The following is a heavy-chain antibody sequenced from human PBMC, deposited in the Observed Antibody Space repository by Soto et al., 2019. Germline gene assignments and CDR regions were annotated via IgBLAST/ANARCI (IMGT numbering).Heavy chain of an antibody. Sequence: QVQLQESGPGLVKPSQTLSLTCTVSGGSISSGGYYWSWIRQHPGKGLEWIGYVYYSGSTYYNPSLKSRVTISVDTSKNQLSLKPSSVTAADTAVYYCARYDYGDYAWFDPWGQGTLVTVSS. CDR1: GGSISSGGYY. J-gene: IGHJ5*02. V-gene: IGHV4-31*03. CDR3: ARYDYGDYAWFDP. CDR2: VYYSGST. D-gene: IGHD4-17*01.